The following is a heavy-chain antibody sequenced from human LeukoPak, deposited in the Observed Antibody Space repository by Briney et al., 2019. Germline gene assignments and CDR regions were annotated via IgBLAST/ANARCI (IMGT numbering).Heavy chain of an antibody. CDR2: IIPIFGTA. J-gene: IGHJ5*02. V-gene: IGHV1-69*13. CDR1: GGTFSSYA. Sequence: ASVKVSCKASGGTFSSYAISWVRQAPGQGLEWMGGIIPIFGTANYAQKFQGRVTITADESTSTAYMELSSLRSEDTAVYYCARDVSGSYNWSDPWGQGTLVTVSS. CDR3: ARDVSGSYNWSDP. D-gene: IGHD3-3*01.